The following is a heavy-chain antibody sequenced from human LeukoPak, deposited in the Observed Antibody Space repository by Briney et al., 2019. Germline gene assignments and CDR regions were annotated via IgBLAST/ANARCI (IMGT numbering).Heavy chain of an antibody. CDR3: ARQDYGYSAF. D-gene: IGHD4-17*01. V-gene: IGHV3-7*01. Sequence: GVSLRLSCATSGFTFSSYWMSWVRQAPGKGLEWVANIKQDGSEKYFVDSVKGRFTISRDNAKNSLFLHMNSLRAEDTAVYYCARQDYGYSAFWGQGTLVTVSS. CDR1: GFTFSSYW. J-gene: IGHJ4*02. CDR2: IKQDGSEK.